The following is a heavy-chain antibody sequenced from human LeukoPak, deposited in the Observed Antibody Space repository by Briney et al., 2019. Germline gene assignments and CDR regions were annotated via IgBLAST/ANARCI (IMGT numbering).Heavy chain of an antibody. CDR3: ASYYYDSSGYYRSFDY. D-gene: IGHD3-22*01. CDR2: IYYSGNT. Sequence: NTSETLSLTCTVSGGSISSSTYYWGWIRQPPGKGLEWIGNIYYSGNTYYNPSLKSRVTISVDTSKNQFSLKLSSVTAADTAVYYCASYYYDSSGYYRSFDYWGQGTLVTVSS. CDR1: GGSISSSTYY. V-gene: IGHV4-39*01. J-gene: IGHJ4*02.